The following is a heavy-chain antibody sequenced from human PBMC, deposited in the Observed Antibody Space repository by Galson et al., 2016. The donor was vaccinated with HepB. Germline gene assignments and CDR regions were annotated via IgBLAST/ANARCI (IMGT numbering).Heavy chain of an antibody. CDR2: ISGYNGET. J-gene: IGHJ4*02. CDR1: GYTFTSYG. CDR3: ARDVLWLVAATLGFDY. Sequence: SVKVSCKASGYTFTSYGISWVRQAPGQGLEWMGWISGYNGETNYAQNLQDRVTMTTDTSMSTAYMEVRSLRSDDTAVYYCARDVLWLVAATLGFDYWGQGALVTVSS. D-gene: IGHD2-15*01. V-gene: IGHV1-18*04.